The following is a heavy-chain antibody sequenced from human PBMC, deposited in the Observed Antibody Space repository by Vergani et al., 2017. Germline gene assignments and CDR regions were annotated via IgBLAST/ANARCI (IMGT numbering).Heavy chain of an antibody. CDR1: GGTFSSYT. CDR3: ARDGYCSGGSCYSWYYGMDV. J-gene: IGHJ6*02. V-gene: IGHV1-69*08. Sequence: QVQLVQSGAEVKKPGSSVKVSCKASGGTFSSYTISWVRQAPGQGLEWMGRIIPILGIANYAQKLQGRVTMTTDTSTSTAYRELRSLRSDDTAVYYCARDGYCSGGSCYSWYYGMDVWGQGTTVTVSS. CDR2: IIPILGIA. D-gene: IGHD2-15*01.